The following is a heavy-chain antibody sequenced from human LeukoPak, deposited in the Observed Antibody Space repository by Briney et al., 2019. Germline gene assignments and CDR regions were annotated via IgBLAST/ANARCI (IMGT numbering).Heavy chain of an antibody. CDR3: ARVTPRAGLFQH. CDR1: GGTFSSYA. Sequence: GASVKVSCKASGGTFSSYAISWVRQAPGQGLEWMGRIIPILGIANYAQKFQGRVTITADKSTSTAYMELSSLRSEDTAVYHCARVTPRAGLFQHWGQGTLVTVSS. J-gene: IGHJ1*01. CDR2: IIPILGIA. V-gene: IGHV1-69*04. D-gene: IGHD6-19*01.